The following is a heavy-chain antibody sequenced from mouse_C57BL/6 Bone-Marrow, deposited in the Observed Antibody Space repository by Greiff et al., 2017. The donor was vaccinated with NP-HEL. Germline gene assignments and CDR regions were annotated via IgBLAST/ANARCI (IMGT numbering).Heavy chain of an antibody. CDR2: IYPGDGDT. Sequence: VQLQQSGPELVKPGASVKISCKASGYAFSSSWMNWVKQRPGKGLEWIGRIYPGDGDTNYNGKFKGKATLTADTSSSTDYMQLSSLTSEDSAVYFCEKDTTVVEFDYWGQGTTLTVSS. CDR3: EKDTTVVEFDY. J-gene: IGHJ2*01. D-gene: IGHD1-1*01. V-gene: IGHV1-82*01. CDR1: GYAFSSSW.